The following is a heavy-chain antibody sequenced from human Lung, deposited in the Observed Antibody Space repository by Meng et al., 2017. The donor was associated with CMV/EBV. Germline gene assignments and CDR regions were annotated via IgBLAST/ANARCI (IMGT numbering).Heavy chain of an antibody. CDR2: VNPISDDT. CDR3: AKSSDNGWSS. V-gene: IGHV1-2*06. CDR1: GYSFSGFY. D-gene: IGHD6-19*01. J-gene: IGHJ4*01. Sequence: VKLVQSGAEVKRPGASVKISCQASGYSFSGFYLNWARQAPGHGLEGLGRVNPISDDTHLAQKFEGRITVNRGATINPAFMELTRLRPDDTAVYYCAKSSDNGWSSWGPGTLVTVSS.